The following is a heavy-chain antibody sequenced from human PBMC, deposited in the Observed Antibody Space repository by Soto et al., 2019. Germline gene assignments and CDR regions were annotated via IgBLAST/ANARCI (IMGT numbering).Heavy chain of an antibody. CDR1: GFTFSSYA. D-gene: IGHD1-1*01. J-gene: IGHJ4*02. CDR2: ISYDGSNK. V-gene: IGHV3-30-3*01. CDR3: ARLLAGTTPGVDY. Sequence: QVPLVESGGGVVQPGRSLRLSCAASGFTFSSYAMHWVRQAPGKGLEWVAVISYDGSNKYYADSVKGRFTISRDNSKNTLYLQMNSLRAEDTAVYYCARLLAGTTPGVDYWGQGTLVTVSS.